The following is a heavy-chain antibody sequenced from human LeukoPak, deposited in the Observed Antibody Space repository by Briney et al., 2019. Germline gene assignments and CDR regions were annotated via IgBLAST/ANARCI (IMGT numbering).Heavy chain of an antibody. J-gene: IGHJ3*02. Sequence: GESLKISCEGSGYSFTSYWIGWVRQMPGKGLEWMGIIYPGDSDTRYSPSFQGQVTISADKSISTAYLQWSSLKASDTAMYYYARPGRDIAVAPDAFDIWGQGTMVTVSS. V-gene: IGHV5-51*01. D-gene: IGHD6-19*01. CDR1: GYSFTSYW. CDR3: ARPGRDIAVAPDAFDI. CDR2: IYPGDSDT.